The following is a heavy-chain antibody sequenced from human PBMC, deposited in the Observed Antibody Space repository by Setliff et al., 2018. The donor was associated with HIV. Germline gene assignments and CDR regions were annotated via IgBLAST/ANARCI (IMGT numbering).Heavy chain of an antibody. D-gene: IGHD5-18*01. Sequence: PSETLSLTCAVYNGSFSGYYWTWIRQPPGKGLEWIGEINHGGSTNYSPSLKSRVTISVDASRNQFSLRLSSVPAADTAVYYCAAWGPRYSYAPYFFDSWGQGTLVTVSS. V-gene: IGHV4-34*01. J-gene: IGHJ4*02. CDR3: AAWGPRYSYAPYFFDS. CDR1: NGSFSGYY. CDR2: INHGGST.